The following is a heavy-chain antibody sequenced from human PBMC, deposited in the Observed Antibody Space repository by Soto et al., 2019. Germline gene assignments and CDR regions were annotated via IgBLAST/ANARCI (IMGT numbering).Heavy chain of an antibody. CDR2: ISAYNGNT. J-gene: IGHJ4*02. CDR1: GYTFTSYG. Sequence: ASVKVSCKASGYTFTSYGISWVRQAPGQGLEWMGWISAYNGNTNYAQKLQGRVTMTTDTSTSTAYMELRSLRSDDTAVYYCARFHDYGDYVGGYYFDYWGQGTLVTVSS. V-gene: IGHV1-18*01. CDR3: ARFHDYGDYVGGYYFDY. D-gene: IGHD4-17*01.